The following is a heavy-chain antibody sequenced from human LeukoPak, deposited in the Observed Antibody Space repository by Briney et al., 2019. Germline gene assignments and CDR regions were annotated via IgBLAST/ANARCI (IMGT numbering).Heavy chain of an antibody. CDR2: IYSGGGT. V-gene: IGHV3-53*01. Sequence: PSETLSLTCTVSGGSISSYYWSWVRQAPGKGLEWVSVIYSGGGTYYADSVKGRFTISRDNSKNTLYLQMNSLRAEDTAVYYCARSNGDWLPLEYWGRGTLVTVSS. CDR3: ARSNGDWLPLEY. D-gene: IGHD3-9*01. CDR1: GGSISSYY. J-gene: IGHJ4*02.